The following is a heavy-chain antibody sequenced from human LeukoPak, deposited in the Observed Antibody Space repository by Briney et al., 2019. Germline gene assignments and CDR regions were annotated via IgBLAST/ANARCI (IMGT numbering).Heavy chain of an antibody. D-gene: IGHD1-26*01. Sequence: ASVKVSCKASGYTFTGYYMHWVRQAPGQGLEWMGWINPNSGGTNYAQKFQGRVTMTRDTSISTAYMELSRLRSDDTAVYYCARVRRGIPPAKENSGSLLWYYFDYWGQGTLVTVSS. CDR3: ARVRRGIPPAKENSGSLLWYYFDY. CDR1: GYTFTGYY. CDR2: INPNSGGT. J-gene: IGHJ4*02. V-gene: IGHV1-2*02.